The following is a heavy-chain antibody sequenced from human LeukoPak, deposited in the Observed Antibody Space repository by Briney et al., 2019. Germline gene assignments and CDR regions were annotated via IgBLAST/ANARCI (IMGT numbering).Heavy chain of an antibody. V-gene: IGHV4-59*01. J-gene: IGHJ6*04. D-gene: IGHD2-2*02. Sequence: SEILSLTCTVSGGSISSYYWSWIRQPPGKGLEWIGYIYYSGSTNYNPSLKSRVTISVDTSKSQFSLKLSSVTAADTAVYYCAGALVGYCSSTSCYSIYYYYGMDVWGKGTTVTVSS. CDR3: AGALVGYCSSTSCYSIYYYYGMDV. CDR1: GGSISSYY. CDR2: IYYSGST.